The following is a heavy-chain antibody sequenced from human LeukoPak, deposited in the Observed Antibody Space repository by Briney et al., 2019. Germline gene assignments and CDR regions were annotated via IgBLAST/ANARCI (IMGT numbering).Heavy chain of an antibody. D-gene: IGHD6-19*01. V-gene: IGHV1-69*04. CDR2: IIPILGIA. J-gene: IGHJ4*02. CDR3: ARYDSSGWYEGVDY. Sequence: ASVKVSCKASGGTFSSYAISWVRQAPGQGLEWMGRIIPILGIANYAQKFQGRVTITADKSTSTAYMELSSLRSEDTAVYYCARYDSSGWYEGVDYWGQGTLVTVSS. CDR1: GGTFSSYA.